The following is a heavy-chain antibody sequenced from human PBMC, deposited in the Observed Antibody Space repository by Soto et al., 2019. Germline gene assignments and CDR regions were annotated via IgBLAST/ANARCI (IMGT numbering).Heavy chain of an antibody. CDR2: MNPNSGNT. D-gene: IGHD6-13*01. J-gene: IGHJ6*02. Sequence: AAVKVSCKASGYTFTSYDINWVRQATGQGLEWMGWMNPNSGNTGYAQKFQGRVTMTRNTSISTAYMELSSLRSEDTAVYYCARAGDSSSWYDYYGMDVWGQGTTVTVSS. CDR3: ARAGDSSSWYDYYGMDV. CDR1: GYTFTSYD. V-gene: IGHV1-8*01.